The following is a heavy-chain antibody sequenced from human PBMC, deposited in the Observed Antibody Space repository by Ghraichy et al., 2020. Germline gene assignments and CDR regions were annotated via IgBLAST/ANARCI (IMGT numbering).Heavy chain of an antibody. J-gene: IGHJ6*02. CDR3: ARPLGYCSSTSCYKYYYYYGMDV. V-gene: IGHV3-30*04. CDR1: GFTFSSYA. CDR2: TSYDGSNK. D-gene: IGHD2-2*02. Sequence: GGSLRLSCAASGFTFSSYAMHWVRQAPGKGLEWVAVTSYDGSNKYYADSVKGRFTISRDNSKNTLYLQMNSLRAEDTAVYYCARPLGYCSSTSCYKYYYYYGMDVWGQGTTVTVSS.